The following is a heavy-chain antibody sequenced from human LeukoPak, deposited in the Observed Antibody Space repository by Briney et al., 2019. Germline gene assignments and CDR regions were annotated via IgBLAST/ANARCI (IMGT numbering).Heavy chain of an antibody. J-gene: IGHJ4*02. CDR1: GFTFDEYG. CDR2: ISRNGGSA. V-gene: IGHV3-20*04. D-gene: IGHD3-22*01. Sequence: GGSLRLSCAASGFTFDEYGMTWVRQAPGKGLGWVSGISRNGGSAGYADSVKGRFTITRDNAKNSLYLQMNSLRAEDTALYYCARSITMMNLWGQGTLVTVSS. CDR3: ARSITMMNL.